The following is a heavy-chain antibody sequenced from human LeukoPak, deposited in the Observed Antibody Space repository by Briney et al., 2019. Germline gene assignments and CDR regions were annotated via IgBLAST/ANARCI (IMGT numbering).Heavy chain of an antibody. CDR1: GGSFSSGSYY. CDR3: AREGYGDYDGSSSFVY. D-gene: IGHD4-17*01. J-gene: IGHJ4*02. CDR2: IYTSGST. V-gene: IGHV4-61*02. Sequence: SQTLSLTCTVSGGSFSSGSYYWSWIRQPAGKGLEWIGRIYTSGSTNYNPSLKSRVTISVDTSKNQFSLKLSSVTGAETAVYYCAREGYGDYDGSSSFVYWGERTLVTVSS.